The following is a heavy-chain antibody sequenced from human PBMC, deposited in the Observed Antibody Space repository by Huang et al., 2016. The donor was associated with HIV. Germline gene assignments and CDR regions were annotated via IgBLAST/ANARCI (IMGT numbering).Heavy chain of an antibody. CDR1: GGTFSTNA. J-gene: IGHJ6*03. D-gene: IGHD2-21*02. V-gene: IGHV1-69*13. Sequence: QVQLVQSGAEVKRPGASVKVSCRASGGTFSTNAVSWVRQAPGKGLGWMGGIIPMFGTTNYAERFQGKVTITADESSSTVYMELSSLRSDDTAVYYCARQPYCGGDCAHYYYFYMDVWGKGTTVTVSS. CDR3: ARQPYCGGDCAHYYYFYMDV. CDR2: IIPMFGTT.